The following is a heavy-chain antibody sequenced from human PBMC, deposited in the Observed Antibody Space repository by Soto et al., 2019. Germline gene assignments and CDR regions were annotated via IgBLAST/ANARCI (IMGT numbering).Heavy chain of an antibody. CDR1: GFTFSSYW. D-gene: IGHD6-13*01. CDR2: INSDGSST. CDR3: ARDLAAAGPFDI. J-gene: IGHJ3*02. Sequence: EVQLVESGGGLVQPGGSLRLSCAASGFTFSSYWMHWVRQAPGKGLVRVSRINSDGSSTSYADSVKGRFTISRDNAKNTLYLQMNSLRAEDTAVYYCARDLAAAGPFDIWGQGTMVTVSS. V-gene: IGHV3-74*01.